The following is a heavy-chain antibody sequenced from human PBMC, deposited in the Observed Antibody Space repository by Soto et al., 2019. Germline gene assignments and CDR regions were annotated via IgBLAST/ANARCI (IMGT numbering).Heavy chain of an antibody. D-gene: IGHD3-3*01. J-gene: IGHJ1*01. CDR2: ISGSGGST. Sequence: EVQLLESGGGLVQPGGSLRLSCAASGFTFSSYAMSWVRQAPGKGLEWVSAISGSGGSTYYADSVNGRFTISRDNSKNTLYLQMNSLRAEDTALYYCALWDGYYKYFQHWGQGTLVTVSS. CDR3: ALWDGYYKYFQH. CDR1: GFTFSSYA. V-gene: IGHV3-23*01.